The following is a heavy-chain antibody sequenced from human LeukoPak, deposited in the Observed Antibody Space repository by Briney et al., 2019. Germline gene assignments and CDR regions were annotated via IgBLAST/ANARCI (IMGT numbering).Heavy chain of an antibody. D-gene: IGHD1-26*01. Sequence: SETLSLTCTVSGDSISSYYWTWIRQPAGKGLEWIGRMFTSGNPNYNPSLKGRLSMSVDTSKSQFSLKLTSVTAADTAVYYCARGLGASGRYNYYYMDVWGQGTTVTVSS. J-gene: IGHJ6*03. CDR1: GDSISSYY. V-gene: IGHV4-4*07. CDR2: MFTSGNP. CDR3: ARGLGASGRYNYYYMDV.